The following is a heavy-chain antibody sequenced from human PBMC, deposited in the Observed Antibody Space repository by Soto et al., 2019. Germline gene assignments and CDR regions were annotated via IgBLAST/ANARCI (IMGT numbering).Heavy chain of an antibody. Sequence: SETLSLTCAVYGGSFSGYYWSWIRQPPGKGLEWIGEINHSGSTNYNPSLKSRVTISVDTSKNQFSLKLSSVTAADTAVYYCARGDRPLRYFDWSYRAPYFDYWGQGTLVTVSS. CDR2: INHSGST. D-gene: IGHD3-9*01. CDR1: GGSFSGYY. J-gene: IGHJ4*02. CDR3: ARGDRPLRYFDWSYRAPYFDY. V-gene: IGHV4-34*01.